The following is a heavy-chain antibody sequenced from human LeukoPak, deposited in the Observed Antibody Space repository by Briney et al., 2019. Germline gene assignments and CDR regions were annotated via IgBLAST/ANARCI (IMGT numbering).Heavy chain of an antibody. CDR2: IYSGGST. V-gene: IGHV3-53*01. Sequence: GGSLRLSCAASGFTVSSNYMSWVRQAPGKGLEWVSVIYSGGSTYYADSVKGRFTISRDNSKNTLYLQMNSLRAEDTAVYYCARFSRTYAFDIWGQGTMVTVSS. J-gene: IGHJ3*02. CDR1: GFTVSSNY. CDR3: ARFSRTYAFDI. D-gene: IGHD2-2*01.